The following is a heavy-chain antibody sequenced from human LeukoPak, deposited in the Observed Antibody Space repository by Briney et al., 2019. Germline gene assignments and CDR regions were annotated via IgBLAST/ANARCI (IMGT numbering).Heavy chain of an antibody. Sequence: GGSLRLSCAASGFTVGSNYMSWVRQAPGKGLEWVSVIYSGGSTYYADSVKGRFTISRDNSKNTLYLQMNSLRAEDTAVYYCASSGVADTPRGWLDPWGQGTLVTVSS. CDR1: GFTVGSNY. J-gene: IGHJ5*02. V-gene: IGHV3-53*01. D-gene: IGHD2-15*01. CDR2: IYSGGST. CDR3: ASSGVADTPRGWLDP.